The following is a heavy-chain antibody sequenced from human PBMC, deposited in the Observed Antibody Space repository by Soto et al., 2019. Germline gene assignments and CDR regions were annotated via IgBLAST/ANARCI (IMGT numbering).Heavy chain of an antibody. CDR3: VRGASLNFDY. V-gene: IGHV3-20*04. CDR2: VNWNGGST. Sequence: EVQLVESGGGVLRPGGSLRLSCAASGFTFDDYGMSWAPQAPGKGLEWVSGVNWNGGSTGYADSVKGRFTISRDNANDSLYLQMNSLRAEDTAFYYCVRGASLNFDYWGQGTLVTVSS. CDR1: GFTFDDYG. J-gene: IGHJ4*02. D-gene: IGHD1-26*01.